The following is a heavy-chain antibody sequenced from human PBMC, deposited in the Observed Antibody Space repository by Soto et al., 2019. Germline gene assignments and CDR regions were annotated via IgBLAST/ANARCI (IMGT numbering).Heavy chain of an antibody. Sequence: SETLSLTCAVSGGSISSGGYSWSWIRQPPGKGMEWIGYIYHSGTTYYNPSLKSRVTISVDRSKNHFSLKLSSVTAADTAVYYCARADPMATASFEFWGQGTLVTVSS. D-gene: IGHD5-18*01. CDR2: IYHSGTT. V-gene: IGHV4-30-2*01. J-gene: IGHJ4*02. CDR1: GGSISSGGYS. CDR3: ARADPMATASFEF.